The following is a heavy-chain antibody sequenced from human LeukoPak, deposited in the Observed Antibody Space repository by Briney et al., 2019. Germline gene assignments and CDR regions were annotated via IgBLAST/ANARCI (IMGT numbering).Heavy chain of an antibody. CDR1: EYTFTGYY. D-gene: IGHD1-26*01. CDR2: IIPIFGTA. J-gene: IGHJ3*02. Sequence: SVKVSCKTSEYTFTGYYMHWVRQAPGQGLEWMGGIIPIFGTANYAQKFQGRVTITADKSTSTAYMELSSLRSEDTAVYYCARSSGSYYAFDIWGQGTMVTVSS. V-gene: IGHV1-69*06. CDR3: ARSSGSYYAFDI.